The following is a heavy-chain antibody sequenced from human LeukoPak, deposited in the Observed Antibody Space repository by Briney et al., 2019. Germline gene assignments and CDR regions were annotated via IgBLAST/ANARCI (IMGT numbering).Heavy chain of an antibody. CDR1: GFTFRRYW. Sequence: GGSLRLSCTASGFTFRRYWMSWVRQAPGKGLEWVANIIQHGSETYYVDSLKRRLTISIDNAKNSLFLQLNSLRPEDTAVYYCARNVDAFDLWGEGTIV. CDR3: ARNVDAFDL. J-gene: IGHJ3*01. V-gene: IGHV3-7*01. CDR2: IIQHGSET.